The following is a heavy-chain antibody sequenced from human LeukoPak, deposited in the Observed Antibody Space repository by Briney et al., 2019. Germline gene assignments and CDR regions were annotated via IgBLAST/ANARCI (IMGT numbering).Heavy chain of an antibody. CDR3: ARVEGYYDSSGYYSCFDY. CDR1: GFTFSSYS. J-gene: IGHJ4*02. CDR2: ISSSSSYI. Sequence: GGSLRLSCAASGFTFSSYSMNWVRQAPGKGLEWVSSISSSSSYIYYADSVKGRFTISRDNTKNSLYLQMSSLRAEDTAVYYCARVEGYYDSSGYYSCFDYWGQGTLVTVSS. D-gene: IGHD3-22*01. V-gene: IGHV3-21*01.